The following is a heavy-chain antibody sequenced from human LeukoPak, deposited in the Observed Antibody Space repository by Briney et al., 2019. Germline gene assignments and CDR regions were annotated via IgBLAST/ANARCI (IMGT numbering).Heavy chain of an antibody. CDR3: ARDQSDYYGSGSYSEGSY. CDR2: ISSSRGTI. D-gene: IGHD3-10*01. V-gene: IGHV3-48*02. Sequence: GGSLTLSCAASGFTFSTYSMKWVRQAPGKGLEWLSYISSSRGTIYYAHSVKGRFTISTDNAKNSLYLTMNGLRDEDKAVYYCARDQSDYYGSGSYSEGSYWGQGTLVTVSS. J-gene: IGHJ4*02. CDR1: GFTFSTYS.